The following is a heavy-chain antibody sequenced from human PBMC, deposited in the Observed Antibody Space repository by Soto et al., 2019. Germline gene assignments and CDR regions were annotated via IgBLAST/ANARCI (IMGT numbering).Heavy chain of an antibody. Sequence: EVQLVESGGGLAQPGRSLRLSCAASGFIFDDYAMHWVRQAPGKGQEWVSGIXWQSGSILYADSVKCRFTISRDNXXXXXXXXXXXXXXXXXXXXXXXXXXXXXSSAASFDYWGKGILVTVTS. J-gene: IGHJ4*02. V-gene: IGHV3-9*01. CDR2: IXWQSGSI. CDR1: GFIFDDYA. D-gene: IGHD6-6*01. CDR3: XXXXXXXSSAASFDY.